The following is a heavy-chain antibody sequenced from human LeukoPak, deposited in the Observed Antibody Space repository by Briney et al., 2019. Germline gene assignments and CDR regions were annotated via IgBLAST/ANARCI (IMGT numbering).Heavy chain of an antibody. CDR1: GGTFSSYA. V-gene: IGHV1-69*05. Sequence: GASVKVSCKASGGTFSSYAISWVRQAPGQGLEWMGGIIPIFGTANYAQKFQGRVTITTDESTSTAFMELSSLRSEDTAVYYCARGSSWYENWFDPWGQGTLVTVSS. CDR2: IIPIFGTA. CDR3: ARGSSWYENWFDP. J-gene: IGHJ5*02. D-gene: IGHD6-13*01.